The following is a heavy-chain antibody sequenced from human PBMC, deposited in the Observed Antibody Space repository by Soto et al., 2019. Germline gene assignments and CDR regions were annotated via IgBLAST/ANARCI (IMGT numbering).Heavy chain of an antibody. V-gene: IGHV1-69*06. Sequence: QVQLVQSGAEVKKPGSSVKVSCKASGGTFSSYAISWVRQAPGQGLEWMGGIIPIFGTANYAQKFQGRVTITXXKSTSTAXMELSSLRSEXXXXXYCHFQPHGRMGXXXXWGXXTXXTXSS. D-gene: IGHD3-10*01. CDR2: IIPIFGTA. CDR1: GGTFSSYA. J-gene: IGHJ3*01. CDR3: HFQPHGRMGXXXX.